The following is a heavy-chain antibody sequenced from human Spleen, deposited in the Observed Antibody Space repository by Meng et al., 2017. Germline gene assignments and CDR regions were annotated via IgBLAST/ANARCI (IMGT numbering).Heavy chain of an antibody. CDR1: GFTFSSYS. D-gene: IGHD3-22*01. CDR2: ISETAVTT. J-gene: IGHJ4*02. CDR3: ARSPIDKYDLSALPLDY. V-gene: IGHV3-23*01. Sequence: GGSLRLSCAASGFTFSSYSMSWVRQAPGKGLEWVSAISETAVTTSYANSVKGRFTISRDNSKNTVFLQINSLRAEDTAVYYCARSPIDKYDLSALPLDYWGQGTLVTVSS.